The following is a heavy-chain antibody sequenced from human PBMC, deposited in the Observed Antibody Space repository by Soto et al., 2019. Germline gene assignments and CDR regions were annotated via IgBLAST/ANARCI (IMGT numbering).Heavy chain of an antibody. J-gene: IGHJ5*02. D-gene: IGHD5-12*01. V-gene: IGHV3-23*01. CDR2: ISGSGGST. Sequence: GGSLRLSCAVSGFTFSSYAMSWVRQAPGKGLEWVSAISGSGGSTYYADSVKGRFTISRDNSKNTLYLQMNSLRAEDTAVYYCANDTTYVVATIYFGPWGQGTLVTVSS. CDR3: ANDTTYVVATIYFGP. CDR1: GFTFSSYA.